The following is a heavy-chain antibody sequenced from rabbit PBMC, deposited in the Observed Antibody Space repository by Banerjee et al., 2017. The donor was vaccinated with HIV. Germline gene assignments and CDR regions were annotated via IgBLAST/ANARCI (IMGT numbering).Heavy chain of an antibody. V-gene: IGHV1S7*01. CDR2: IEPIFGNT. CDR1: GFDFSTYS. J-gene: IGHJ4*01. Sequence: QLVESGGGLVQPGGSLKLSCKASGFDFSTYSMSWVRQAPGKGLEWIGYIEPIFGNTYYANWVNGRFTISSHNAQNTLYLQLNSLTAADTATYFCVRDRANIGGDYGPYYFDLWGPGTLVTVS. CDR3: VRDRANIGGDYGPYYFDL. D-gene: IGHD2-1*01.